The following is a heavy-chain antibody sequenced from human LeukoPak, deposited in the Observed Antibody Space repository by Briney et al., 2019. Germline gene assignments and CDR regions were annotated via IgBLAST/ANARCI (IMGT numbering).Heavy chain of an antibody. Sequence: GGSLRLSCAASGFTFSNDWMNWVRQAPGKGLEWVGRIKSETSGGTTEYAAPVKGRFIVSRDDTKNTLFLQMSSLKIEDTAVYYCTTGNYGAFEFWGQGTMVTVSS. CDR1: GFTFSNDW. J-gene: IGHJ3*01. CDR3: TTGNYGAFEF. V-gene: IGHV3-15*07. CDR2: IKSETSGGTT. D-gene: IGHD1-7*01.